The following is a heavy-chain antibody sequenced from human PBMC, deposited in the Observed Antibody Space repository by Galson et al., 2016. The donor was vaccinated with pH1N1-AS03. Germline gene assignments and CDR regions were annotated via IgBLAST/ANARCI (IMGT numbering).Heavy chain of an antibody. Sequence: SLRLSCAASGFTFKSYWMSWVRQAPGKGLELVANINQDENEKYCVDSVKGRFTISRDNAKNSLYLEMNSLRAEDTALYYCARESTGTEHIVVVTGRYGYYYMDVWGKGTTVTVSS. D-gene: IGHD2-21*02. J-gene: IGHJ6*03. CDR3: ARESTGTEHIVVVTGRYGYYYMDV. CDR1: GFTFKSYW. V-gene: IGHV3-7*03. CDR2: INQDENEK.